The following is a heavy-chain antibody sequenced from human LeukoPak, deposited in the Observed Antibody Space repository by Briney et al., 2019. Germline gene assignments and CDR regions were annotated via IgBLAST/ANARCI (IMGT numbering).Heavy chain of an antibody. Sequence: GRSLRLSCASSGFTVSSNYMSWVRQAPGKGLEWVSVIYSGGSTNYAGSVKGRFTISRDNSKNTLYLQMNSLRAEDTAVYYCATGGIAVNFDYWGQGTLVTVSS. J-gene: IGHJ4*02. CDR2: IYSGGST. CDR3: ATGGIAVNFDY. D-gene: IGHD6-19*01. CDR1: GFTVSSNY. V-gene: IGHV3-53*01.